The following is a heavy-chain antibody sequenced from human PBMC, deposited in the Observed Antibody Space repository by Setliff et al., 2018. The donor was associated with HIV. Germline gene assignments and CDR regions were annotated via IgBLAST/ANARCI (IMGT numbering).Heavy chain of an antibody. J-gene: IGHJ5*02. CDR2: LHYSGNT. CDR3: ARDMTYYFDSSGSFGWFDP. CDR1: GGSIRSSTYY. D-gene: IGHD3-22*01. Sequence: SETLSLTCTVSGGSIRSSTYYWGWIRQSTGKGLEWIGSLHYSGNTYYNSSLKSRVTISLDTSKNQFSLKLNSVTAADTAVYYCARDMTYYFDSSGSFGWFDPWGQGTLVTVSS. V-gene: IGHV4-39*07.